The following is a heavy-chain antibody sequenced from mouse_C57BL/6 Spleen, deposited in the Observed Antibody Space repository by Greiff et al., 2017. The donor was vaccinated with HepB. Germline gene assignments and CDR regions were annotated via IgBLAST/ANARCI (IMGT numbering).Heavy chain of an antibody. V-gene: IGHV1-82*01. Sequence: VQLQQSGPELVKPGASVKISCKASGYAFSSSWMNWVKQRPGKGLEWIGRIYPGDGDTNYNGKFKGKATLTADKSSSTAYMHLSSLTSEDSAVYFCAREDLGYFDVWGTGTTVTVSS. J-gene: IGHJ1*03. CDR1: GYAFSSSW. CDR2: IYPGDGDT. CDR3: AREDLGYFDV.